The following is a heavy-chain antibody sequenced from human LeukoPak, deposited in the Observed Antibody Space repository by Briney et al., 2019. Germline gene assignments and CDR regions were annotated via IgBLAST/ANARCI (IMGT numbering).Heavy chain of an antibody. V-gene: IGHV1-8*01. Sequence: GASVKVSCKASGYTFTSYDINWLRQATGQGPEWMGWMNPNSGATGYAQKFQGRVTMTRSTSINTAYMELSSLRSEDTAVYYCARVLGGNSNNAHYWGQGTLVTVSS. CDR1: GYTFTSYD. D-gene: IGHD4-23*01. CDR3: ARVLGGNSNNAHY. CDR2: MNPNSGAT. J-gene: IGHJ4*02.